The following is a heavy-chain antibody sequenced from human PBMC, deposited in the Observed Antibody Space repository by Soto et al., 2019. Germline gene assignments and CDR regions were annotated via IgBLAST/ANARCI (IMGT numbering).Heavy chain of an antibody. CDR1: GGSISSSNW. J-gene: IGHJ5*02. CDR2: IYHSGST. V-gene: IGHV4-4*02. Sequence: SETLSLTCAVSGGSISSSNWWSWVRQPPGKGLEWIGEIYHSGSTNYNPSLKSRVTISVDKSKNQFSLKLSSLTAADTAVYYCARDLTPKHWFDPWGQGTLVTVSS. CDR3: ARDLTPKHWFDP.